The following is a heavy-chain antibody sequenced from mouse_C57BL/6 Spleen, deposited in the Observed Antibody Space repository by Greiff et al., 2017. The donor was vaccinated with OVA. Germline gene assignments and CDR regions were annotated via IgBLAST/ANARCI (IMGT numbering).Heavy chain of an antibody. CDR2: IDPANGNT. CDR3: ARNYGSTLYAMDY. V-gene: IGHV14-3*01. D-gene: IGHD1-1*01. J-gene: IGHJ4*01. CDR1: GFNIKNTY. Sequence: VQLKESVAELVRPGASVKLSCTASGFNIKNTYMHWVKQRPEQGLEWIGRIDPANGNTKYAPKFQGKATITADTSSNTAYLQLSSLTSEDTAIYYCARNYGSTLYAMDYWGQGTSVTVSS.